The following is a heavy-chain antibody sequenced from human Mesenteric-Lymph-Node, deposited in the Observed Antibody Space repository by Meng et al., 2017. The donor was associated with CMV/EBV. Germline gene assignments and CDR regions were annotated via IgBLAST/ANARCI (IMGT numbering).Heavy chain of an antibody. V-gene: IGHV3-23*01. CDR2: ISASGGSR. Sequence: AQLLESGGGLAQPGGSLRVSCAVSGFNFLNYAMTWVRQAPGKGLEWVSTISASGGSRYYADSVQGRFSVSRDNYKNTLYLHMNSLRAEDTAVYYCAKDPEGYWGQGTLVTVSS. CDR1: GFNFLNYA. CDR3: AKDPEGY. J-gene: IGHJ4*02.